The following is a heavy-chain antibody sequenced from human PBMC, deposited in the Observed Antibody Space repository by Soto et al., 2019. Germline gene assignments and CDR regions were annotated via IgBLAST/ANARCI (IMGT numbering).Heavy chain of an antibody. V-gene: IGHV4-39*01. Sequence: QLQLQESGPGLVKPSETLSLTCTVSGGSISSEFYYWAWIRQPPGKGLEWIGNINYSGTTYYNPSLTSRVPISVDASKTPFSLKLTSVTAGDTAVYYCASPSPWEMGWFDTWGQGTLVTVSS. CDR1: GGSISSEFYY. J-gene: IGHJ5*02. D-gene: IGHD1-26*01. CDR3: ASPSPWEMGWFDT. CDR2: INYSGTT.